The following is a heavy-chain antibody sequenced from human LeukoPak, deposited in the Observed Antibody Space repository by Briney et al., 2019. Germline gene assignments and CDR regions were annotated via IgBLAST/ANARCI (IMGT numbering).Heavy chain of an antibody. J-gene: IGHJ4*02. CDR1: GYTFTSYD. V-gene: IGHV1-8*03. Sequence: GASVKVSCKAFGYTFTSYDINWVRQATGQGLEWMGWMNPNSGNTGYAQKFQGRVTITRNTSISTAYMELSSLRSEDTAVYYCARLLYSGSYYFDYWGQGTLVTVSS. D-gene: IGHD1-26*01. CDR2: MNPNSGNT. CDR3: ARLLYSGSYYFDY.